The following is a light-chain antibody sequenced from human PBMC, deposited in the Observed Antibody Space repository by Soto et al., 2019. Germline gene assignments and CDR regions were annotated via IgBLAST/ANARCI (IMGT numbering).Light chain of an antibody. CDR3: SSYTSSSTLV. CDR2: EVS. Sequence: QSALTQPASVSGSPGQSITIPCTGTSSDVGAYNNVSWYQQHPGKVPKLVIYEVSNRPSGISNRFSGSKSGNTASLTISGLQAEDEADYYCSSYTSSSTLVFGGGTKVTVL. V-gene: IGLV2-14*01. CDR1: SSDVGAYNN. J-gene: IGLJ3*02.